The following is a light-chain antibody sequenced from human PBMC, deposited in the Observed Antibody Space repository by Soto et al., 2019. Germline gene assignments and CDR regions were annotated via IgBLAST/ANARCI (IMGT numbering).Light chain of an antibody. V-gene: IGKV3-15*01. J-gene: IGKJ4*01. Sequence: EIVMTQSTASLSVSPGERVTLSCRASQSVSSNLAWYQQKPGQAPRLLIYGASTRATGIPARFSGSGSETEFTLTISSLQSEDFVVYYSQQHSNWPLTFGGGTEVEIK. CDR1: QSVSSN. CDR2: GAS. CDR3: QQHSNWPLT.